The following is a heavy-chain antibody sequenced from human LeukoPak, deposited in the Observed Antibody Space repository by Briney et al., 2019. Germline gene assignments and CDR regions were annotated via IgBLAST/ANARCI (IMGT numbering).Heavy chain of an antibody. V-gene: IGHV1-2*02. CDR2: INPNSGGT. J-gene: IGHJ3*02. Sequence: ASVKVSCKASGYTFTGYYMHWVRQAPGQGLEWMGWINPNSGGTDYAQKFQGRVTMTRNTSISTAYMELSSLRAEDTAVYYCATPRGGKLLLDAFDIWGQGTMVTVSS. CDR1: GYTFTGYY. CDR3: ATPRGGKLLLDAFDI. D-gene: IGHD3-22*01.